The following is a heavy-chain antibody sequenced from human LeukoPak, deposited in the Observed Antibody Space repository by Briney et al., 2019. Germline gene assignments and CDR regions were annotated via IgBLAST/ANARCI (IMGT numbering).Heavy chain of an antibody. CDR2: ISISGGST. CDR1: GFTFSSYA. CDR3: AKEVGITIFGVVILSFDY. J-gene: IGHJ4*02. D-gene: IGHD3-3*01. V-gene: IGHV3-23*01. Sequence: GGSLRLSCVASGFTFSSYAMSWVRQAPGKGLEWVSTISISGGSTYYADSVIGRFTISRDNSKNTLYLQMNSLRVEDTAVYYCAKEVGITIFGVVILSFDYWGQGTLVTVPS.